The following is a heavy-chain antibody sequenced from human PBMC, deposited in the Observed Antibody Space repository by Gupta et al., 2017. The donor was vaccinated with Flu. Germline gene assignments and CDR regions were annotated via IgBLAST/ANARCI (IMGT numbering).Heavy chain of an antibody. CDR3: ANLGYCTSTTCYHSPERDY. V-gene: IGHV3-23*01. CDR1: GFTFGNYA. J-gene: IGHJ4*02. CDR2: ISDNSIDI. Sequence: EVQLLESGGGLVQRGGSRRLSCVASGFTFGNYAMGWVRQAPGKGLEWVSVISDNSIDIYYADSVKGRFTISRDNSKNTLYLQMYGLSVEDTAVYYCANLGYCTSTTCYHSPERDYWGQGTLVTVSS. D-gene: IGHD2-2*01.